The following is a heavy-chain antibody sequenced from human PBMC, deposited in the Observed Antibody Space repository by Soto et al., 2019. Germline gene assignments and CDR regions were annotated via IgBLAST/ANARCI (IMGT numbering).Heavy chain of an antibody. V-gene: IGHV4-30-2*01. CDR1: GGSISSGGYS. CDR2: IYHSGST. Sequence: QLQLQESGSGLVKPSQTLSLTCAVSGGSISSGGYSWSWIRQPPGKGLEWIGYIYHSGSTYYNPSLKSRVTISVDRSKNQVSLKLSSVTAADTAVYYCARIFYYDRSGYYSRVSAWYFDLWGRGTLVTVSS. J-gene: IGHJ2*01. D-gene: IGHD3-22*01. CDR3: ARIFYYDRSGYYSRVSAWYFDL.